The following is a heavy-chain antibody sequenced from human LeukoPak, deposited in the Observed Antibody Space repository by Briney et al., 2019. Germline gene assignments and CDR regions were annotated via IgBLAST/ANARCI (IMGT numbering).Heavy chain of an antibody. Sequence: PSGSLSLTCDVSGGSITSNNWWNWGRQPPGRGLEWIGEIFHTGATNFNTSLRSRLSLSADRSKNQFSLNLSSVTAADTAVYYCVRASSSWHFDYWGQGTLVTVSS. CDR1: GGSITSNNW. D-gene: IGHD6-13*01. CDR2: IFHTGAT. CDR3: VRASSSWHFDY. V-gene: IGHV4-4*02. J-gene: IGHJ4*02.